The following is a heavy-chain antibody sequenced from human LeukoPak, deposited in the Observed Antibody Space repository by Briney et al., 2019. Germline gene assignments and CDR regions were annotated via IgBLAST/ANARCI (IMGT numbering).Heavy chain of an antibody. D-gene: IGHD2-15*01. CDR2: IHHTGST. V-gene: IGHV4-38-2*02. CDR1: GYSISSGYY. J-gene: IGHJ3*02. Sequence: SETLSLTCTVSGYSISSGYYWGWIRQPPGKGLEWIGSIHHTGSTYYNPSLKSRVTISVDTSKNQFSLKLSSVTAADTAVYYCARGSRTFGVVVVVATAGDAFDIWGQGTMVTVSS. CDR3: ARGSRTFGVVVVVATAGDAFDI.